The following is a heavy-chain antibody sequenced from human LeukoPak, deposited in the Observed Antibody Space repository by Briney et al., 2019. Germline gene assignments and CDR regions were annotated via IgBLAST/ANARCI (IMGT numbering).Heavy chain of an antibody. CDR1: GFTFSSYW. D-gene: IGHD3-10*01. CDR3: AKVTYGSGTYGAFDY. Sequence: GGSLRLSCVASGFTFSSYWMRWVRQAPGKGLEGVSTISGSGDNTYYADSVKGRFTISRDNSKNTLDLQMNSLRAEDTAVYYCAKVTYGSGTYGAFDYWGQGTLVTVSS. V-gene: IGHV3-23*01. J-gene: IGHJ4*02. CDR2: ISGSGDNT.